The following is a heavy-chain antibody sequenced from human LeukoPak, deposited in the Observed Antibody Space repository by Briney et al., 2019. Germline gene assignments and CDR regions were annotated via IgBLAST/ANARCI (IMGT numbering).Heavy chain of an antibody. V-gene: IGHV4-34*01. CDR2: INHSGST. CDR3: ARVLRLWSSNWFDP. Sequence: PSETLSLTCAVYGGSFSGYYWSWIRQPPGKWLEWIGEINHSGSTNYNPSLKSRVTISVDTSKNQFSLKLSSVTAADTAVYYCARVLRLWSSNWFDPWGQGTLVTVSS. J-gene: IGHJ5*02. CDR1: GGSFSGYY. D-gene: IGHD5-18*01.